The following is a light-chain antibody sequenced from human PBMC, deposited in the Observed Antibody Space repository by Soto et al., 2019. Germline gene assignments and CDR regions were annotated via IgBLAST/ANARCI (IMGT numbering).Light chain of an antibody. CDR3: KQFSMYPYT. J-gene: IGKJ4*01. CDR2: AAS. CDR1: QDIDIY. V-gene: IGKV1-9*01. Sequence: IQLTQSPSSLSASVGDRVTMTCRASQDIDIYLAWSQQTPGEPPKLLIYAASTLYVGVTSRFSGSGSGAYSALTSTSLHAEEFATYYCKQFSMYPYTVGGGTKVEIK.